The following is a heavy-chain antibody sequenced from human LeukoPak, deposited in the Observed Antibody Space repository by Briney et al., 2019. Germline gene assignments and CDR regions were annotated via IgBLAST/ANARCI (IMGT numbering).Heavy chain of an antibody. CDR2: IYYSGST. CDR1: GGSISSSSYY. D-gene: IGHD2-15*01. CDR3: AREVGYCSGGSCYSNY. Sequence: SETLSLTCTVSGGSISSSSYYWGWLRQPPGKGLEWIGSIYYSGSTYYNPSLKSRVTISVDTSKNQFSLKLSSVTAADTAVYYCAREVGYCSGGSCYSNYWGQGTLVTVSS. J-gene: IGHJ4*02. V-gene: IGHV4-39*02.